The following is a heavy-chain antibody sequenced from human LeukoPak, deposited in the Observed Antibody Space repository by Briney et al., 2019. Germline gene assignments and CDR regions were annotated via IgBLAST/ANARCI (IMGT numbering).Heavy chain of an antibody. CDR1: GFTFGNYW. J-gene: IGHJ3*02. Sequence: PGGSLRLSCAASGFTFGNYWMNWVRQAPGKGLEWVANIKEDGSEKYYVDSGKGRFTISRDNAGNSLYLQMNSLRAEDTAVYYCVRSRQTVGSAFDIWGQGTMVTVSS. V-gene: IGHV3-7*01. CDR2: IKEDGSEK. D-gene: IGHD4-11*01. CDR3: VRSRQTVGSAFDI.